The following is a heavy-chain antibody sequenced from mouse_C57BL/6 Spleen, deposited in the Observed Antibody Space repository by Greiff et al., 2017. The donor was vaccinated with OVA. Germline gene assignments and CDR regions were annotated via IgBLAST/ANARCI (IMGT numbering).Heavy chain of an antibody. CDR1: GFTFSSYG. J-gene: IGHJ1*03. Sequence: EVKLMESGGDLVKPGGSLKLSCAASGFTFSSYGMSWVRQTPDKRLEWVATISSGGSYTYYPDSVKGRFTISRDNAKNTLYLQMSSLKSEDTAMYYCESLYGNYAYWYFDVWGKGTTVTVSS. V-gene: IGHV5-6*01. CDR2: ISSGGSYT. D-gene: IGHD2-1*01. CDR3: ESLYGNYAYWYFDV.